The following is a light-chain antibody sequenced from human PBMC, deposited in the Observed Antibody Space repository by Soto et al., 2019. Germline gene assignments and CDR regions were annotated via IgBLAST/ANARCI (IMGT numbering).Light chain of an antibody. CDR1: QRIRTD. V-gene: IGKV1-39*01. J-gene: IGKJ4*01. CDR3: QQSYKNPHT. Sequence: IQMTQSPSSLSASVGERVTITCRASQRIRTDLNWYQQRPGKAPKVLIYVASTLQSGVPSRFSGSASGTDFSLTITSLQPEDFALYYCQQSYKNPHTFGGGTRVELK. CDR2: VAS.